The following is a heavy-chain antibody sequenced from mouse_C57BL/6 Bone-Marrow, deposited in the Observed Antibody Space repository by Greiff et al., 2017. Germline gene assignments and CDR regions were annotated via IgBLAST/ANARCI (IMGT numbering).Heavy chain of an antibody. D-gene: IGHD2-4*01. CDR2: INPSSGYT. V-gene: IGHV1-4*01. J-gene: IGHJ3*01. CDR3: AYDYEGAY. Sequence: VQLQQSGAELARPGASVKMSCKASGYTFTSYTMHWVKQRPGQGLEWIGYINPSSGYTKYTQKFKDKATLTADKSSSTAYMQLSSLTSEDSAVYYCAYDYEGAYWGQGTLVTVSA. CDR1: GYTFTSYT.